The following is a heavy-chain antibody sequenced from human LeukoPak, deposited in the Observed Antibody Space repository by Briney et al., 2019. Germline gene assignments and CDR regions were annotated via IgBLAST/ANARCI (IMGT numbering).Heavy chain of an antibody. CDR1: GFTFSSYS. Sequence: GGPLRLSCAASGFTFSSYSMNWVRQAPGKGLEWVSYISSSSITIYYADSVKGRFTISRDNAKNSLYLQMNSLRAEDTAVYYCARDSVGATGKIDYWGQGTLVTVSS. J-gene: IGHJ4*02. CDR3: ARDSVGATGKIDY. CDR2: ISSSSITI. V-gene: IGHV3-48*04. D-gene: IGHD1-26*01.